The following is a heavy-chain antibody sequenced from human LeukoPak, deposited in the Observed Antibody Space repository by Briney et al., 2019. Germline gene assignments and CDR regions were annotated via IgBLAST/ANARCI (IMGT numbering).Heavy chain of an antibody. D-gene: IGHD3-16*01. CDR1: GFTFSSYA. V-gene: IGHV3-48*02. J-gene: IGHJ6*02. CDR3: ARDPRSAPDGGLDYYYGMDV. CDR2: ISSSSSTI. Sequence: GGSLRLSCAASGFTFSSYAMNWVRQAPGKGLEWVSYISSSSSTIYYADSVKGRFTISRDNAKNSLYLQMNSLRDEDTAVYYCARDPRSAPDGGLDYYYGMDVWGQGTTVTVSS.